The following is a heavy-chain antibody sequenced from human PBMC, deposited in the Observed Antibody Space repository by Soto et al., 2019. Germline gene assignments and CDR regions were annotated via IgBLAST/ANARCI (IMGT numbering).Heavy chain of an antibody. J-gene: IGHJ4*02. D-gene: IGHD6-13*01. V-gene: IGHV4-59*08. CDR1: GGSISSYY. Sequence: QVQLQESGPGLVKPSETLSLTCTVSGGSISSYYWSWIRQPPGKGLEWIGYIYYIGSTNYNPSLKSRVTMSIDTSKNQFSLQLSSVTAADTAVYYCASSVSSSWYYFDYWGQGTLVTVSS. CDR3: ASSVSSSWYYFDY. CDR2: IYYIGST.